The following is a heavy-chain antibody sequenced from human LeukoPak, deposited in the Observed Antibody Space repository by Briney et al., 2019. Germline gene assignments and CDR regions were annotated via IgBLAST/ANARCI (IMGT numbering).Heavy chain of an antibody. Sequence: GGSLRLSCAASGFTFSSYGMHWVRQAPGKGLEWAAFIRYDGSNKYYADSVKGRFTISRDNSKSTLYLQMNSLRAEDTAAYYCAKDRNGRTGWFDPWGQGTLVTVSS. CDR2: IRYDGSNK. CDR3: AKDRNGRTGWFDP. D-gene: IGHD1-1*01. V-gene: IGHV3-30*02. CDR1: GFTFSSYG. J-gene: IGHJ5*02.